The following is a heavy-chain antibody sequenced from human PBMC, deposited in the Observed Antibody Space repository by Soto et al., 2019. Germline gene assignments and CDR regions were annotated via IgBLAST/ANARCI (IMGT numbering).Heavy chain of an antibody. CDR1: GGSISSYY. CDR3: ARLLRSCCPGGNNWFDP. V-gene: IGHV4-59*08. J-gene: IGHJ5*02. Sequence: SETLSLTCTVSGGSISSYYWSWIRQPPGKGLEWIGYIYYSGSTNYNPSLKSRVTISVDTSKNQFSLKLSSVTAADTAVYYCARLLRSCCPGGNNWFDPWGQGTLVTVSA. CDR2: IYYSGST. D-gene: IGHD2-15*01.